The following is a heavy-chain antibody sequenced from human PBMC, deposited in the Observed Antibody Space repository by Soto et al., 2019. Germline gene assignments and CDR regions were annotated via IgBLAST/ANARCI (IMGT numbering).Heavy chain of an antibody. Sequence: GGSLRLSCTASGFTFSNFAMHWVRQAPGKGLEWVAVISYDGSNIYYADSVKGRFTISRDNSKNTLYLQLNSLRAEDTAVYYCARDSKPVADYYFDYWGQGTLVTVSS. V-gene: IGHV3-30-3*01. CDR3: ARDSKPVADYYFDY. D-gene: IGHD2-15*01. CDR1: GFTFSNFA. CDR2: ISYDGSNI. J-gene: IGHJ4*02.